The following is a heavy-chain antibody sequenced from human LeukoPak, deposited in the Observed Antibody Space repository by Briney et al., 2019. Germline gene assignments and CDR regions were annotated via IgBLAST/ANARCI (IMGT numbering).Heavy chain of an antibody. CDR1: GYPFINYW. CDR3: ARHSKTGSTYYGMDV. Sequence: GESLKISCKGSGYPFINYWIAWMRQMPGKGLEWVGIIYPGDSGTAYSPSFQGQVTISADRSISTAYLQWSSLEASDTAVYYCARHSKTGSTYYGMDVWGQGTTVTVSS. J-gene: IGHJ6*02. V-gene: IGHV5-51*01. CDR2: IYPGDSGT. D-gene: IGHD1-7*01.